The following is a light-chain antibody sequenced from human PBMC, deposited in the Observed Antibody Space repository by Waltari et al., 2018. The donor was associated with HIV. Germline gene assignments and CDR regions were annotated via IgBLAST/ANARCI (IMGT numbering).Light chain of an antibody. CDR3: QSYDTRLSAWV. CDR1: SSNIGAGSD. V-gene: IGLV1-40*01. Sequence: QSVLTQPPSVSGAPGQRVTISCTGGSSNIGAGSDVPWYQQLPGTAPKLLIHDNINRPSGVPDRFSGSRTGTSASLDITGLQAEDEADYYCQSYDTRLSAWVFGGGTKLTVL. J-gene: IGLJ3*02. CDR2: DNI.